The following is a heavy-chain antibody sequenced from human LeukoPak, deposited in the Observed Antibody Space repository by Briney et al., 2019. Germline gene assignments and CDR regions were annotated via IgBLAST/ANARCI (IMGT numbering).Heavy chain of an antibody. J-gene: IGHJ6*03. CDR1: GGSFSGFY. CDR3: ARLRRGEYFDSSGYYRYYYYMDV. D-gene: IGHD3-22*01. V-gene: IGHV4-34*01. Sequence: SETLSLTCAVYGGSFSGFYWSWIRQPPGKGLEWIGEINHNGSTNYNPSLKSRVTISVDTSKNQFSLKLSSVTAADTAVYYCARLRRGEYFDSSGYYRYYYYMDVWGKGTTVTISS. CDR2: INHNGST.